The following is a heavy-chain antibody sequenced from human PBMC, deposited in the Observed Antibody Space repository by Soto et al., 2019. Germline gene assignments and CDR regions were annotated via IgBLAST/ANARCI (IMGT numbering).Heavy chain of an antibody. CDR1: GDSVTGSSYY. CDR2: IYYGDCT. V-gene: IGHV4-61*01. CDR3: ARDEYSSPGRASAFDY. J-gene: IGHJ4*02. Sequence: LSLTCTVSGDSVTGSSYYWSWVRQPPGKGLEWIGDIYYGDCTNYSPSLKSRVTISVDKSKKQFSLKLSSVTAADTAVYYCARDEYSSPGRASAFDYWGQATLVTVSS. D-gene: IGHD6-6*01.